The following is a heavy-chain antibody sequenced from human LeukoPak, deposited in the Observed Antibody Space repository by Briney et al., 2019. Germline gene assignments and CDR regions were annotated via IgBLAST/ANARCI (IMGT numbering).Heavy chain of an antibody. Sequence: GGSLRLSCAASGFTVSTKYMSWVRQAPGKGLEWVSAISGSGGSTYYADSVKGRFTISRDNSKNTLYLQMNSLRAEDTAVYYCAKTNWNLLDYWGQGTLVTVSS. CDR1: GFTVSTKY. D-gene: IGHD1-7*01. J-gene: IGHJ4*02. CDR2: ISGSGGST. V-gene: IGHV3-23*01. CDR3: AKTNWNLLDY.